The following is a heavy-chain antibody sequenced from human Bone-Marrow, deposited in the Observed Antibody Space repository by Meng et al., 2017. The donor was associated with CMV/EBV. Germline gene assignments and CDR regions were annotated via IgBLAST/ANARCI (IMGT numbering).Heavy chain of an antibody. CDR2: ISYDGSHK. D-gene: IGHD6-25*01. J-gene: IGHJ5*02. CDR3: AREVGVEAAALVSWFDP. CDR1: ALTFSHYA. Sequence: LKISCSASALTFSHYAMHWVRQAPGKGLEWVALISYDGSHKDYRDSVKGRFIISRDNSKNTLYLQMNSVRPEDTAVYFCAREVGVEAAALVSWFDPRGQGTLVTVSS. V-gene: IGHV3-30*04.